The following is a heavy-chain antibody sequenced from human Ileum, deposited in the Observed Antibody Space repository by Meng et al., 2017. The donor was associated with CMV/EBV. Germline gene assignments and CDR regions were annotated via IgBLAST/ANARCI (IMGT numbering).Heavy chain of an antibody. Sequence: GGSLRLSCAASGFTFRTYWMHWVRQAPGKGLEWVANIKQDGSEKYYVDSVKGRFTISRDNAKNSLYLQMNSLRAEDTAVYYCARVSGAAGIFDPWGQGTLVTVSS. D-gene: IGHD6-13*01. CDR3: ARVSGAAGIFDP. V-gene: IGHV3-7*01. J-gene: IGHJ5*02. CDR2: IKQDGSEK. CDR1: GFTFRTYW.